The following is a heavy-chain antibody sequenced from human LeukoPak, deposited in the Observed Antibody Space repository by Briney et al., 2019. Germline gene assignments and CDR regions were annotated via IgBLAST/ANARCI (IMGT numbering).Heavy chain of an antibody. CDR2: IHHSGST. CDR1: GGSFSGYY. D-gene: IGHD3-9*01. J-gene: IGHJ4*02. Sequence: PSDTLSLTCAVYGGSFSGYYWSWIRQPPGKGLEWIGEIHHSGSTNYNPSLKSRVTISGDTSKKQFSLKLSSVTAADTAVYYCARGPQTYYDILTGLSFWGQGTLVTVSS. V-gene: IGHV4-34*01. CDR3: ARGPQTYYDILTGLSF.